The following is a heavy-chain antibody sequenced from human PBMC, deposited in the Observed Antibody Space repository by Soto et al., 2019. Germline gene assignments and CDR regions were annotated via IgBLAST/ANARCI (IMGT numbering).Heavy chain of an antibody. CDR2: IYYSGST. CDR3: ARVMGLRYYYDSSGYYGPFDF. CDR1: GTSISRYY. V-gene: IGHV4-59*01. Sequence: PSETLSLTCTVSGTSISRYYWSWIRQPPGKGLEWIGHIYYSGSTNYNPSLKSRVTISVDTSKNQFSLKLSSVIAADTAVYYCARVMGLRYYYDSSGYYGPFDFWGQGTLVTVSS. D-gene: IGHD3-22*01. J-gene: IGHJ4*02.